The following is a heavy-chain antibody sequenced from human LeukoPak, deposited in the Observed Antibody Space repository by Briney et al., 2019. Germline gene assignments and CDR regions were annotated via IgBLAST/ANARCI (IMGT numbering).Heavy chain of an antibody. CDR3: ARGAAAGTWFDP. D-gene: IGHD6-13*01. V-gene: IGHV1-8*01. J-gene: IGHJ5*02. Sequence: ASVKVSCKASGYTFTSYDINWVRQATGQGLEWMGWMNPNSGNTGYAQKFQGRVTMTRNTSISTAHMELSSLRSGDTAVYYCARGAAAGTWFDPWGQGTLVTVSS. CDR1: GYTFTSYD. CDR2: MNPNSGNT.